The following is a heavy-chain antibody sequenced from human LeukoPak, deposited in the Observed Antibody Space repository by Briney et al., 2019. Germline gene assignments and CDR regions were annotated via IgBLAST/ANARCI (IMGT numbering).Heavy chain of an antibody. CDR3: ARGRSMDV. V-gene: IGHV3-7*01. CDR1: GITLSNYG. Sequence: GGSLRLSCVVSGITLSNYGMSWVRQAPGKGLGWVANIKYDGSEKYYVEYVKGRFTISRDNAKKSLDLQMDSLRAEDTAVYYCARGRSMDVWGKGTTVTVSS. J-gene: IGHJ6*03. CDR2: IKYDGSEK.